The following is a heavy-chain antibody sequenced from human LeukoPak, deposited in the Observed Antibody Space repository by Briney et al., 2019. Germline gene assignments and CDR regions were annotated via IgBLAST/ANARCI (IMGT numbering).Heavy chain of an antibody. V-gene: IGHV4-34*01. CDR2: INHRGST. CDR3: ARRRAFDI. CDR1: GGSFSGYY. Sequence: PSETLSLTCAIYGGSFSGYYWSWIRQPPGKGLEWIGEINHRGSTNYNPSLKSRVTISVDTSKNQFSLKLSSVTAADTAVYYCARRRAFDIWGQGTMVTVSS. J-gene: IGHJ3*02.